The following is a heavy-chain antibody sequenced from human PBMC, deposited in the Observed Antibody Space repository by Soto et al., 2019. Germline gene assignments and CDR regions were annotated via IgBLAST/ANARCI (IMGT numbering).Heavy chain of an antibody. CDR1: GGSFSGYY. D-gene: IGHD3-9*01. V-gene: IGHV4-34*01. CDR3: ARESHDILTGPPWVWYFDL. J-gene: IGHJ2*01. Sequence: QVQLQQWGAGPLRPLETLSLTCGVSGGSFSGYYWAWIRQSPGKGLEWIGEIHDRGSINYNPSLKSRVSISVDTSKNHYSLKLRSVTAAVTAVYYCARESHDILTGPPWVWYFDLWGRGTLVTVSS. CDR2: IHDRGSI.